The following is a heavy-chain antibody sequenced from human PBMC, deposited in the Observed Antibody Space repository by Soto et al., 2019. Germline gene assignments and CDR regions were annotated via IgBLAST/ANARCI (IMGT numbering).Heavy chain of an antibody. J-gene: IGHJ6*02. Sequence: QVQLVESGGGVVQPGRSLRLSCAASGFTFSSYAMHWVRQAPGKGLEWVAVISYDGSNKYYADSVKGRFTISRDNSKNTLYLQMNSLRAEDTAVYYCARGNTYYDFWSGYTSYGMDVWGQGTTVTVSS. V-gene: IGHV3-30-3*01. CDR2: ISYDGSNK. CDR1: GFTFSSYA. CDR3: ARGNTYYDFWSGYTSYGMDV. D-gene: IGHD3-3*01.